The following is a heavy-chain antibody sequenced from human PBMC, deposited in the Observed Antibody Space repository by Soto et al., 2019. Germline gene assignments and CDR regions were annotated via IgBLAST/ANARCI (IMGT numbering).Heavy chain of an antibody. CDR1: GFTFSSYW. D-gene: IGHD2-15*01. Sequence: EVQLVESGGGLVQPGGSLRLSCAASGFTFSSYWMHWVRQAPGKGLVWVSRINSDGSSPSYADSVKGRFTISKDNAKNTMYLQRNSLRAEDTAVYYGVRTSLVVAAATREDYWGQGTLVTVSS. V-gene: IGHV3-74*01. CDR2: INSDGSSP. CDR3: VRTSLVVAAATREDY. J-gene: IGHJ4*02.